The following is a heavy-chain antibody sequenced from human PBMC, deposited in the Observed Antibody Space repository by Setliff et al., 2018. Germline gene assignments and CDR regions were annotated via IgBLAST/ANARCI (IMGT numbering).Heavy chain of an antibody. CDR3: ERLVRYCTTTTCQRTSGDDF. CDR2: ISPYTGNT. D-gene: IGHD2-2*01. J-gene: IGHJ4*02. Sequence: ASVKVSCKASGYTFTNSGMTWVRQAPGQGLEWLGWISPYTGNTFYAPQFQGRVIMTTDTSTNTAYMDLRSLRSDDTAVYYCERLVRYCTTTTCQRTSGDDFWGQGTLVTVSS. CDR1: GYTFTNSG. V-gene: IGHV1-18*01.